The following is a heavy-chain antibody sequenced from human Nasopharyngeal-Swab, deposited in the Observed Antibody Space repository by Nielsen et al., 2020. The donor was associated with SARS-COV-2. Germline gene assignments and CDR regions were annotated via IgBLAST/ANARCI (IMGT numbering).Heavy chain of an antibody. CDR3: AGAVAGTGWDY. CDR2: TYYSGST. V-gene: IGHV4-59*01. D-gene: IGHD6-19*01. Sequence: WIRQLPGKGLEWIGYTYYSGSTNYSPSLKSRVTISVDTSKNQFSLKLSSVTAADTAVYYWAGAVAGTGWDYWGQGTLVTVSS. J-gene: IGHJ4*02.